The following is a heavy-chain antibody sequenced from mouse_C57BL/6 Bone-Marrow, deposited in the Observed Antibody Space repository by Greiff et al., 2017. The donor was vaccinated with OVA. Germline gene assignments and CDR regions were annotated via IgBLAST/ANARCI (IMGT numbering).Heavy chain of an antibody. CDR2: IYPGSGNT. J-gene: IGHJ3*01. D-gene: IGHD2-5*01. Sequence: VQLQESGAELVRPGASVKLSCKASGYTFTDYYINWVKQRPGQGLEWIARIYPGSGNTYYNEKFKGKATLTAEKSSSTAYMQLSSLTSEDSAVYFCARSENYSNYFYWGRGTLVTVSA. CDR3: ARSENYSNYFY. V-gene: IGHV1-76*01. CDR1: GYTFTDYY.